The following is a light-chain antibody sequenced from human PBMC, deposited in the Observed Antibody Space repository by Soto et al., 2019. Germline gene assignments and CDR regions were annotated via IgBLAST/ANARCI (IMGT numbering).Light chain of an antibody. CDR2: GAS. J-gene: IGKJ4*01. V-gene: IGKV3-20*01. CDR1: QSVSSSY. Sequence: EIVLTQSPGTLSLSPGERATLSCRASQSVSSSYLAWYQQKPGQAPRLLIYGASIRATGIPDRFSGSGSGTDLTLTISRLEPEDFALYYCQQYDSSLLTFGGGTKVEIK. CDR3: QQYDSSLLT.